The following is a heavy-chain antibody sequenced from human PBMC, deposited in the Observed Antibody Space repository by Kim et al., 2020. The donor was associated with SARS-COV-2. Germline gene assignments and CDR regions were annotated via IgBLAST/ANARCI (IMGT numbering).Heavy chain of an antibody. J-gene: IGHJ4*02. CDR2: ISYSGRT. V-gene: IGHV4-30-4*01. Sequence: SETLSLTCTVSDDSINSGDYLWTWIRQPPGKGLEWIGYISYSGRTYYNPSLQSRVTISIDTSKNQFSLKLSSVTAADTAVYFCAREVHYSTGYYYWGQGTLVTVSS. D-gene: IGHD3-22*01. CDR1: DDSINSGDYL. CDR3: AREVHYSTGYYY.